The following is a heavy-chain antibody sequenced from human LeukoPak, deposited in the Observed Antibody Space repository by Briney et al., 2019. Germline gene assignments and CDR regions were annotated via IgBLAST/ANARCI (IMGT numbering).Heavy chain of an antibody. J-gene: IGHJ4*02. V-gene: IGHV3-23*01. CDR2: ISDSGGRP. CDR1: VFTFSNYV. CDR3: AKDKIPKLNTMVRVSDY. Sequence: GGSLRLSCAASVFTFSNYVMCWVPQAPGKGLEWVSGISDSGGRPYYADSVKGRFTISRDNSKNTLYLQMDSLRAEDTALYYCAKDKIPKLNTMVRVSDYWGQGTLVTVSS. D-gene: IGHD3-10*01.